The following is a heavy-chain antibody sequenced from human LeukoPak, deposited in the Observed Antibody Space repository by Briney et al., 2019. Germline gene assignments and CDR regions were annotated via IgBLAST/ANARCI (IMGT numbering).Heavy chain of an antibody. Sequence: QTGGSLRLSCAASGFTFSTFAMTWVRQAPGKGLEWVSSITGTHYTTYNTDSVKGRFTISRDNSKNTLYLQMNSLRAEDTAVYYCAKDAWDYQPAYSDYWGQGTLVTVSS. CDR3: AKDAWDYQPAYSDY. CDR2: ITGTHYTT. D-gene: IGHD2-2*01. CDR1: GFTFSTFA. V-gene: IGHV3-23*01. J-gene: IGHJ4*02.